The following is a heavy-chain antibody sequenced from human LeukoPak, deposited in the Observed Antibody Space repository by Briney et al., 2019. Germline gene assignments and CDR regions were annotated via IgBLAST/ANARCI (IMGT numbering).Heavy chain of an antibody. J-gene: IGHJ4*02. CDR1: GYTFTSYL. CDR3: ARNPNDGYSYALN. CDR2: INPSGGSA. Sequence: VASVKVSCKASGYTFTSYLIHRVRQAPGQGLEWMGIINPSGGSAAYAQKFQGRVTMTRDTSTSTVYMDLSSLRSEDTAVYYCARNPNDGYSYALNWGQGTLVTVSS. D-gene: IGHD5-18*01. V-gene: IGHV1-46*01.